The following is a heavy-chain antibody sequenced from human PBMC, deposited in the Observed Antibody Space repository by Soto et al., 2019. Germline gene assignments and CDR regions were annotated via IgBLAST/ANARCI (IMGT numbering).Heavy chain of an antibody. CDR2: IYYSGST. CDR3: ARDKEGYYGSGSYPWFDP. D-gene: IGHD3-10*01. J-gene: IGHJ5*02. CDR1: GGSISSYY. Sequence: ERMSLTCAVSGGSISSYYWNWIRQPPGKGLEWIGYIYYSGSTNYNPSLKSRVTISVDTSKNQFSLKLSSVTAADTAVYYCARDKEGYYGSGSYPWFDPWGQGTLVTVS. V-gene: IGHV4-59*01.